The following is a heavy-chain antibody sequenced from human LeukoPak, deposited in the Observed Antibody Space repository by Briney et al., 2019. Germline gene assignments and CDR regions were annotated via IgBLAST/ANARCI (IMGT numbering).Heavy chain of an antibody. D-gene: IGHD3-16*01. V-gene: IGHV3-21*01. Sequence: PGGSLRLSCAASGFTFSTYGMSWVRQAPGKGLEWVSSISSSSSYIYYADSVKGRFTISRDNAKSSLYLQMNSLRAEDTAVYYCACVQGGYFDYWGQGTLVTVSS. J-gene: IGHJ4*02. CDR3: ACVQGGYFDY. CDR1: GFTFSTYG. CDR2: ISSSSSYI.